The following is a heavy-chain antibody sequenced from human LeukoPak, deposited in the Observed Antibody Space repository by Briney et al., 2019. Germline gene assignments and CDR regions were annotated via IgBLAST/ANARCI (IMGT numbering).Heavy chain of an antibody. Sequence: PGGSLRLSCAASGFTFSDSWMSWVRQAPGKGLEWVSVISGSGDTTYYADSVKGRLTISRDNSKNTLYLQMNSLRAEGTAVYYCARETLIFDYWGQGTLVTVSS. J-gene: IGHJ4*02. CDR1: GFTFSDSW. CDR3: ARETLIFDY. D-gene: IGHD2/OR15-2a*01. V-gene: IGHV3-23*01. CDR2: ISGSGDTT.